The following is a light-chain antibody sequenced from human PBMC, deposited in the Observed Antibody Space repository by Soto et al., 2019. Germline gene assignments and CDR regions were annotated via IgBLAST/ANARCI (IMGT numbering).Light chain of an antibody. CDR3: QQYNNWPPIT. V-gene: IGKV3-15*01. Sequence: EIVLTQSPGTLSLSPGERATLSCRASQSFSSNLAWYQQKPGQAPRLLIYGASTRATGIPARFSGSGSGTGFTLTVSSLQSEDFAVYYCQQYNNWPPITFGQGTRLEIK. CDR1: QSFSSN. CDR2: GAS. J-gene: IGKJ5*01.